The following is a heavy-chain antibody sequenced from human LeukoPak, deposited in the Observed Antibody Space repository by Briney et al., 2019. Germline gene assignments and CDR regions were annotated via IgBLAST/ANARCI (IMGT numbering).Heavy chain of an antibody. CDR1: GFIVSGDF. J-gene: IGHJ4*02. Sequence: GGSLRLSCAASGFIVSGDFMSWVRQAPGKGLEWVSVIYSDGSTYYADSVKGRFTISRDNSKNTLDLQMTGLRAEDTAVYYCARERGRGRDSHWFDYWGQGTLVTVSS. CDR3: ARERGRGRDSHWFDY. V-gene: IGHV3-53*01. D-gene: IGHD1-1*01. CDR2: IYSDGST.